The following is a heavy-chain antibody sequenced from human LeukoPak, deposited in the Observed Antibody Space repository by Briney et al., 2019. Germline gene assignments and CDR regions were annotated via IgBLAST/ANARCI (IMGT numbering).Heavy chain of an antibody. CDR1: GGSFSGYY. J-gene: IGHJ4*02. Sequence: SETLSLTCAVYGGSFSGYYWSWIRQPPGKGLEWIGEINHSGSTNYNPSLKSRVTISVDTSKNQFSLKLSSVTAADTAVYYCARAYGSGSYYNFWGQGALVTVSS. V-gene: IGHV4-34*01. D-gene: IGHD3-10*01. CDR3: ARAYGSGSYYNF. CDR2: INHSGST.